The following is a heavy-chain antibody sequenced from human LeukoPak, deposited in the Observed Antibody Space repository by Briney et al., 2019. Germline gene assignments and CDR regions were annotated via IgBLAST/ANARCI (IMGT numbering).Heavy chain of an antibody. CDR1: GYSFTNYW. V-gene: IGHV5-51*01. Sequence: GESLKISCKGSGYSFTNYWICWVREMPGKGLEWMGIIYPGDSDTRYIPSFQGQVTISADKSISTAYLQWSSLKASDTAMFYCARVSYDYIWGIIYYFDYWGQGTLVTVSS. CDR2: IYPGDSDT. CDR3: ARVSYDYIWGIIYYFDY. D-gene: IGHD3-16*01. J-gene: IGHJ4*02.